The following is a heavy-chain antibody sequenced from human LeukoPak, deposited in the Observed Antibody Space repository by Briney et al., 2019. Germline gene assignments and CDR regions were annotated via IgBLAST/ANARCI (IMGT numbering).Heavy chain of an antibody. V-gene: IGHV3-48*04. CDR1: GFSFSSSN. CDR2: ISGSSSTI. Sequence: PGGSLRLSCAASGFSFSSSNMNWVRQAPGKGLEWISYISGSSSTIFYADSVKGRFIISRDNAKKSMYLQMNSLRADDTAVYYCAREVSGWRGGAFDLWGQGTMVTVSS. J-gene: IGHJ3*01. D-gene: IGHD6-19*01. CDR3: AREVSGWRGGAFDL.